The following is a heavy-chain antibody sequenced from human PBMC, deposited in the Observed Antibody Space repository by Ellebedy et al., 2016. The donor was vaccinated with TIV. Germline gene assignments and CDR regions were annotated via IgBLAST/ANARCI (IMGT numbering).Heavy chain of an antibody. J-gene: IGHJ4*02. V-gene: IGHV4-4*02. Sequence: SETLSLXXAVSGGSISSSNWWSWVRQPPGKGLEWIGEIYHSGSTNYNPSLKSRVTISVDTSKNQFSLKLSSVTAADTAVYYCARGRDYGGNIDYWGQGTLVTVSS. CDR2: IYHSGST. D-gene: IGHD4-23*01. CDR1: GGSISSSNW. CDR3: ARGRDYGGNIDY.